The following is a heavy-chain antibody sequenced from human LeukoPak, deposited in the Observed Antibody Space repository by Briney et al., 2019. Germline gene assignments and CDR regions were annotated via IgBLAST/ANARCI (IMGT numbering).Heavy chain of an antibody. CDR2: ISYDGSNK. CDR3: AKDQGGYCGGDCSPGDY. J-gene: IGHJ4*02. Sequence: GGSLRLSCAGSGFTFSSYGMHWVRQAPGKGLAWVALISYDGSNKYYADSVRGRFTISRDNSKNTLYLQMNSLRAEDTAVYYCAKDQGGYCGGDCSPGDYWGQGTLVTVSS. V-gene: IGHV3-30*18. CDR1: GFTFSSYG. D-gene: IGHD2-21*02.